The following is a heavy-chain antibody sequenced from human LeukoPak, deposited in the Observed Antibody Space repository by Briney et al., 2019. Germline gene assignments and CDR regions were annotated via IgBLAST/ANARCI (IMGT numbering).Heavy chain of an antibody. Sequence: GGSLRLSCAASGFTFSSYSMNWVRQAPGKGLEWVSSVSSSSSYIYYADSVKGRFTISRDNAKNSLYLQMNSLRAEDTAVYYCARDPEYPGWFDPWGQGTLVTVSS. CDR2: VSSSSSYI. V-gene: IGHV3-21*01. J-gene: IGHJ5*02. CDR3: ARDPEYPGWFDP. D-gene: IGHD2-2*02. CDR1: GFTFSSYS.